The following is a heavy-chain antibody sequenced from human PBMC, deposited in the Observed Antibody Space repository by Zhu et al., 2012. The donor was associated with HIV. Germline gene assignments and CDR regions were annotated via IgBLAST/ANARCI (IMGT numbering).Heavy chain of an antibody. Sequence: QVQLQESGLGLVKPSETLSLTCTVSGDSVTSYYWSWIRQPPGKGLEWIGYIYHSGSSISNPSLKSRIIMSIDTSKNQLSLNLRSVTTSDTAVYYCARRGYTYDNFDSWGQGTLVTVSS. J-gene: IGHJ4*02. CDR2: IYHSGSS. CDR3: ARRGYTYDNFDS. V-gene: IGHV4-59*02. D-gene: IGHD5-18*01. CDR1: GDSVTSYY.